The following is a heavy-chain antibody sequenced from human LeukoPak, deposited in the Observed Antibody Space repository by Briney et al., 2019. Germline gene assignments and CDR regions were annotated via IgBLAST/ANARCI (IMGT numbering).Heavy chain of an antibody. V-gene: IGHV4-34*01. CDR3: ARVSLLAPYYFDY. CDR1: GGSFSGYY. J-gene: IGHJ4*02. Sequence: RSSETLSLTCAVYGGSFSGYYWSWIRQPPGKGLEWIGEINHSGSTNYNPSLKSRVTISVDTSKNQFSLKLSSVTAADTAVYYCARVSLLAPYYFDYWGQGTLVTVSS. CDR2: INHSGST.